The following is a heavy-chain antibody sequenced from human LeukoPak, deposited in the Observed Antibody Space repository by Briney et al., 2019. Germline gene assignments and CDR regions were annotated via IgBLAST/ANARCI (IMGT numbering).Heavy chain of an antibody. D-gene: IGHD3-10*01. CDR2: INQDGSEK. Sequence: GGSLRLSCAASGSIFSTYWMTWVRQAPGKGLEWVANINQDGSEKFYVDSVKGRFTISRDNAKNSLYLQMNSLRAEDTALYYCARVPPGSPPYYYYYYMDVWGKGTTVTVSS. CDR1: GSIFSTYW. CDR3: ARVPPGSPPYYYYYYMDV. V-gene: IGHV3-7*03. J-gene: IGHJ6*03.